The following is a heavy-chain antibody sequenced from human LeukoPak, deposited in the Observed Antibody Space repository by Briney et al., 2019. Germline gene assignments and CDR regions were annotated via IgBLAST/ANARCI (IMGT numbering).Heavy chain of an antibody. V-gene: IGHV3-74*01. D-gene: IGHD2-2*01. J-gene: IGHJ3*02. CDR3: ASQYCGSTSCYGFDAFDI. CDR2: LLIDGSTT. CDR1: GLPLGSYG. Sequence: GGSLRLSCAASGLPLGSYGMTGVGKVQGKGLVWVPRLLIDGSTTSYADSVKGRFTISRDNAKNTLYLQMNSLRAEDTAVYYCASQYCGSTSCYGFDAFDIWGQGTKVTVSS.